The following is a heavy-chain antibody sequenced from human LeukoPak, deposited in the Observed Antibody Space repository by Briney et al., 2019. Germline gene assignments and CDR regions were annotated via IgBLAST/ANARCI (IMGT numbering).Heavy chain of an antibody. CDR1: GFTFSNYY. J-gene: IGHJ4*02. Sequence: PGGSLRLSCAASGFTFSNYYMSWTRQPQGKGRGWVSYISRSSRYTNYADSVKGRFTISRDNAKSSLYLQMDSLRAEDTAVYYCARAHSGYADYWGRGTLATVSS. CDR2: ISRSSRYT. CDR3: ARAHSGYADY. V-gene: IGHV3-11*06. D-gene: IGHD5-12*01.